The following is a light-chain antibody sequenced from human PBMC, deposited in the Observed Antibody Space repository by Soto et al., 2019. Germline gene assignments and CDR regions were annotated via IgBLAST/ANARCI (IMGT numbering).Light chain of an antibody. CDR3: QQRSHWPRT. CDR1: QAVNTR. CDR2: LAS. J-gene: IGKJ1*01. Sequence: EIVLTQSPATLSSFPGDRVTLSCRASQAVNTRLTWYQHKPGQAPRLLIYLASNRAAGVPARFSGSGSGTDFTLTISDVEPEDFAVYYCQQRSHWPRTFGQGTKVDNK. V-gene: IGKV3-11*01.